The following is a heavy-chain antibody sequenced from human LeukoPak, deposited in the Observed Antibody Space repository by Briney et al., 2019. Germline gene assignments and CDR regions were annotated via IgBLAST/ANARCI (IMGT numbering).Heavy chain of an antibody. D-gene: IGHD3-22*01. CDR2: INPNSGGT. V-gene: IGHV1-2*02. CDR3: ARHAPGYSRTYYFDY. J-gene: IGHJ4*02. CDR1: GYTFTGYY. Sequence: ASVKVSCKASGYTFTGYYMHWVRQAPGQGLEWMGWINPNSGGTNYAQKFQGRVTMTRDTSISTAYMELSRLRSDDTAVYYCARHAPGYSRTYYFDYWGQGTLVTVSS.